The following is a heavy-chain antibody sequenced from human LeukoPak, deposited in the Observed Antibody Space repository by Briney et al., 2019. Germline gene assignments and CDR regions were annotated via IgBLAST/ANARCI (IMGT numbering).Heavy chain of an antibody. V-gene: IGHV3-21*04. CDR2: ISSSSSYI. J-gene: IGHJ3*02. Sequence: PGGSLRLSCAASGFTFSSYSMNWVRQAPGKGLEWVSSISSSSSYIYYADSVKGRFTISRDNAKNSLYLQMNSLRAEDTAVYYCAKALNIVAKNAFDIWGQGTMVTVSS. CDR3: AKALNIVAKNAFDI. D-gene: IGHD5-12*01. CDR1: GFTFSSYS.